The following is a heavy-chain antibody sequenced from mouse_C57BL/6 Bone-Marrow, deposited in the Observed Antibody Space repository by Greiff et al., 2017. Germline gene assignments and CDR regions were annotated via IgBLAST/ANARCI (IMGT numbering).Heavy chain of an antibody. D-gene: IGHD1-1*01. CDR2: IDPNRGGT. J-gene: IGHJ2*01. Sequence: VQLQQPGAELVKPGASVKLSCQASGYTFTSYWMHRVKQRPGRGLEWIGRIDPNRGGTKYNEKFQSKATLTLDKPSSTAHMRLSSVTSEDSAVYYCASATVPYDIDYWGQGTTLTVSS. CDR3: ASATVPYDIDY. V-gene: IGHV1-72*01. CDR1: GYTFTSYW.